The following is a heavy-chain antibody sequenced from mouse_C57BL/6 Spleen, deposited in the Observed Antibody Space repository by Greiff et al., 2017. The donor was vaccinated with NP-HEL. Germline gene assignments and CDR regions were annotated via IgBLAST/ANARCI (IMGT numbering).Heavy chain of an antibody. CDR2: IWRGGST. Sequence: VKLEESGPGLVQPSQSLSITCTVSGFSLTSYGVHWVRQSPGKGLEWLGVIWRGGSTDYNAAFMSRLSITKDNSKSQVFFKMNSLQADDTAIYYCAKEHYYGSSLDYWGQGTTLTVSS. D-gene: IGHD1-1*01. V-gene: IGHV2-5*01. CDR3: AKEHYYGSSLDY. CDR1: GFSLTSYG. J-gene: IGHJ2*01.